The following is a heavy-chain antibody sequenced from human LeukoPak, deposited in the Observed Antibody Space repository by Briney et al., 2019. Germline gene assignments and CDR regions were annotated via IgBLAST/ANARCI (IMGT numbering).Heavy chain of an antibody. CDR3: AKDSPGVRGVIKAPDY. Sequence: GGSLRLSCTAPGFTFSSYAMTWVRQAPGKGLEWVSAISGTNNNTYYAAYVKGRFTIYRDNSKNTLYLQMNSLRAEDTAVYYCAKDSPGVRGVIKAPDYWGQGTLVTVSS. CDR2: ISGTNNNT. CDR1: GFTFSSYA. J-gene: IGHJ4*02. D-gene: IGHD3-10*01. V-gene: IGHV3-23*01.